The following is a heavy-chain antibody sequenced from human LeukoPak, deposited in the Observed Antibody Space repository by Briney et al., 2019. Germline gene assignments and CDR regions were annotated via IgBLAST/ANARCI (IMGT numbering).Heavy chain of an antibody. CDR1: GFTFSSYA. V-gene: IGHV3-23*01. D-gene: IGHD3-3*01. Sequence: SGGSLRLSCAASGFTFSSYAMSWVRQAPGKGLEWVSAISGSGGSTYYADSVKGRFTISRDNAKNSLYLQMNSLRAEDTAVYYCARGRSDFWSGFDFDYWGQGTLVTVSS. CDR3: ARGRSDFWSGFDFDY. CDR2: ISGSGGST. J-gene: IGHJ4*02.